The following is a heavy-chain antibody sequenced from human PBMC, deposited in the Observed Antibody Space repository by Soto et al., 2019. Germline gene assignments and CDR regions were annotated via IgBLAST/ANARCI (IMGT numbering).Heavy chain of an antibody. CDR2: IIPIRGIA. D-gene: IGHD5-18*01. V-gene: IGHV1-69*02. J-gene: IGHJ6*02. Sequence: QVQLVQSGAEVKKPGSSVKVSCKASGGTFSSYTISWVRQAPGQGLEWMGRIIPIRGIANYAQKFQGRVTTTADKSTSTAYMDLSSLRSEDTAVYYCARAERGYSYGRDGMDVWGQGTTVTVSS. CDR3: ARAERGYSYGRDGMDV. CDR1: GGTFSSYT.